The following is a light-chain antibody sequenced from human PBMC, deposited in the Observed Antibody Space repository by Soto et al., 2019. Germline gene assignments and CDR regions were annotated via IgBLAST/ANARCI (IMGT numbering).Light chain of an antibody. CDR3: GPDAGSRRV. V-gene: IGLV2-8*01. CDR1: SSDVGGYNY. CDR2: EVS. J-gene: IGLJ1*01. Sequence: QSVLTQPPSASGSPGQSVTISCTGTSSDVGGYNYVSWYQQHPGKAPKLMIYEVSKRPSGVPDRFSGSKSGNTASLTVSGLQAEDKDDYNCGPDAGSRRVFGTGTKVTVL.